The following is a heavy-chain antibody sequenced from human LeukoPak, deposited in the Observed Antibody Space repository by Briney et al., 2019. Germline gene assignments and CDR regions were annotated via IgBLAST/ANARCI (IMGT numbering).Heavy chain of an antibody. D-gene: IGHD5-24*01. Sequence: GGSLRLSCAASGFTFSSYAVHWVRQAPGKGLEWVAVISDDGSNKYYADSVKGRFTVSRDNSKNTLYLHMNSLRAEDTAVYYCARSRYNLDYWGQGTLVTVSS. CDR1: GFTFSSYA. CDR2: ISDDGSNK. V-gene: IGHV3-30-3*01. CDR3: ARSRYNLDY. J-gene: IGHJ4*02.